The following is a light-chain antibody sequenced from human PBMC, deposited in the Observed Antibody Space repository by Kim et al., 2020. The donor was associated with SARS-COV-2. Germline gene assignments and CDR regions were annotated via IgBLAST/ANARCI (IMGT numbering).Light chain of an antibody. J-gene: IGLJ3*02. CDR2: EVS. CDR3: SSYAGSNNRV. Sequence: QSALTQPPSASGSPGQSVTISCTGTSSDVGGYNYVSWYQQHPGKAPKLMIYEVSKWPSGVPDRFSGSKSGNTASLTVSGLQAEDEADYYCSSYAGSNNRVFGGGTQLTVL. CDR1: SSDVGGYNY. V-gene: IGLV2-8*01.